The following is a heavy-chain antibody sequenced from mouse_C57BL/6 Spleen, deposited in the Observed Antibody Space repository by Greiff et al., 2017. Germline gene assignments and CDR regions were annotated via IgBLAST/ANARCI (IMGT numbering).Heavy chain of an antibody. V-gene: IGHV5-17*01. D-gene: IGHD4-1*01. CDR3: ARHWDYFDY. Sequence: EVHLVASGGGLVKPGGSLKLSCAASGFTFSDYGMHWVRQAPEKGLEWVAYISSGSSTIYYSDTVKCRFTISRDNAKNTLFLQMTSLRSEDTAMYYCARHWDYFDYWGQGTTLTVSS. J-gene: IGHJ2*01. CDR2: ISSGSSTI. CDR1: GFTFSDYG.